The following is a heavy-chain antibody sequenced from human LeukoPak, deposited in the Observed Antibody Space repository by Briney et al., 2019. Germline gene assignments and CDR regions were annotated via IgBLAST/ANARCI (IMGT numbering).Heavy chain of an antibody. CDR1: GFTFSSYE. V-gene: IGHV3-21*01. J-gene: IGHJ4*02. Sequence: GGSLRLSCAASGFTFSSYEMNWVRQAPGKGLEWVSSISSSSSYIYYADSVKGRFTISRDNAKNSLYLQMNSLRAEDTAVYYCARDPSNYGSGSYSYYYWGQGTLVTVSS. CDR3: ARDPSNYGSGSYSYYY. CDR2: ISSSSSYI. D-gene: IGHD3-10*01.